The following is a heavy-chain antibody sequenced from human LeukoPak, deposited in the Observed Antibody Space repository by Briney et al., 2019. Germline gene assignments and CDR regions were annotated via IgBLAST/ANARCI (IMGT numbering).Heavy chain of an antibody. V-gene: IGHV3-64*01. Sequence: GGSLRLSCAASGFTFSSYAMHWVRQAPGKGLEYVSAISSNGGRTYYANSVKGRFTISRDNSKNTLYLQMGSLRAEDMAVYYCARDLGEQLVLDYWGQGTLVTVSS. CDR2: ISSNGGRT. J-gene: IGHJ4*02. CDR1: GFTFSSYA. D-gene: IGHD6-6*01. CDR3: ARDLGEQLVLDY.